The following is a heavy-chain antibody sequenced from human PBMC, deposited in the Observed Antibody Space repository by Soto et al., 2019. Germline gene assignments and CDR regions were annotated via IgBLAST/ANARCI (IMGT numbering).Heavy chain of an antibody. Sequence: PGESLKISCQSSGYTFCSYWIGWVRQMPGKGLEWMGIIYPGDFDTRYSPSFQGQVTISADESVSTAYLQWSSLKDSDTAMYYCARSRDSSSSYYFDFWGQGTLVTVSS. D-gene: IGHD6-19*01. CDR2: IYPGDFDT. CDR3: ARSRDSSSSYYFDF. J-gene: IGHJ4*02. V-gene: IGHV5-51*01. CDR1: GYTFCSYW.